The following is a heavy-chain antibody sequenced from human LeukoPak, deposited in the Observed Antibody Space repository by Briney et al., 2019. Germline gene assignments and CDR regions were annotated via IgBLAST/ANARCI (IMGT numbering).Heavy chain of an antibody. CDR2: NNPNSGGT. CDR1: GYTVTGYY. Sequence: GASVEVSCKASGYTVTGYYMHWGRQAPGQGLEWMGWNNPNSGGTNYAQKFQGRVTMTRDPSISTAYMELSRLRSDDTAVYYCARDDGGFDYWGQGTLVTVSS. V-gene: IGHV1-2*02. CDR3: ARDDGGFDY. J-gene: IGHJ4*02.